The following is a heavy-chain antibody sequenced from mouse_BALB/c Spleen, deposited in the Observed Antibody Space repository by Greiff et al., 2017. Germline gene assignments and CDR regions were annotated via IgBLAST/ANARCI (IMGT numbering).Heavy chain of an antibody. CDR3: ARHSYGNYGDY. V-gene: IGHV5-6*01. J-gene: IGHJ2*01. D-gene: IGHD2-1*01. CDR1: GFTFSSYG. Sequence: EVKVVESGGDLVKPGGSLKLSCAASGFTFSSYGMSWVRQTPDKRLEWVATISSGGSYTYYPDSVKGRFTISIDNAKNTLYLQMSSLTSEDTAMYYCARHSYGNYGDYWGQGTTLTVSS. CDR2: ISSGGSYT.